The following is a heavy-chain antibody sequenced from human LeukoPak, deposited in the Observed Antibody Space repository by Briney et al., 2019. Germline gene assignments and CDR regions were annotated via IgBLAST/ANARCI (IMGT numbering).Heavy chain of an antibody. J-gene: IGHJ4*02. CDR3: ARSNYDILTGYFSYLDY. D-gene: IGHD3-9*01. CDR1: GGTFSSYA. V-gene: IGHV1-69*13. CDR2: IIPIFGTA. Sequence: ASVKVSCKASGGTFSSYAISWARQAPGQGLEWMGGIIPIFGTANYAQKFQGRVTITADESTSTAYMELSSLRSEDTAVYYCARSNYDILTGYFSYLDYWGQGTLVTVSS.